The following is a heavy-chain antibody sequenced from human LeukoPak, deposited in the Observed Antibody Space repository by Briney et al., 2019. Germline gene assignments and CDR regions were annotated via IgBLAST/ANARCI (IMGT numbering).Heavy chain of an antibody. CDR3: ARGDGYAQRD. D-gene: IGHD5-12*01. Sequence: GRSLRLSCAASGFTFDDYAMHWVRQAPGKGLEWVSGISWNSGSIGYADSVKGRFTISRDNAKNTLYLQMNSLRVEDTAVYYCARGDGYAQRDWGQGTLVTVPS. CDR1: GFTFDDYA. CDR2: ISWNSGSI. J-gene: IGHJ4*02. V-gene: IGHV3-9*01.